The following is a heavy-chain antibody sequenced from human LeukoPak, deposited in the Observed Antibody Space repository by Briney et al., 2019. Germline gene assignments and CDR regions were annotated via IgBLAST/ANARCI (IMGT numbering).Heavy chain of an antibody. Sequence: SVTLSLTCTVSGGSISSYYWSWIRQPPGKGLEWIGYIYYSGSTNYNPSLKSRVTISVDTSKNQFSLKLSSVTAADTAVYYCASGSSVGAIDYWGQGTLVTVSS. CDR2: IYYSGST. V-gene: IGHV4-59*01. J-gene: IGHJ4*02. CDR1: GGSISSYY. D-gene: IGHD1-26*01. CDR3: ASGSSVGAIDY.